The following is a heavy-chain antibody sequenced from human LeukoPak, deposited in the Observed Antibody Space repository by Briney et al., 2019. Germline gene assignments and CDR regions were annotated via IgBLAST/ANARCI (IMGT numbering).Heavy chain of an antibody. CDR1: GFTFSSYA. Sequence: PGGSLRLSCAASGFTFSSYAMTWVRQAPGRGLEWVSAISGSGGSAYYADSVKGRFTISRDNSKNTLYLQMNSLRAEDTAVYYCAKTPDQHSSSPLDYWGQGTLVTVSS. CDR2: ISGSGGSA. D-gene: IGHD6-6*01. CDR3: AKTPDQHSSSPLDY. V-gene: IGHV3-23*01. J-gene: IGHJ4*02.